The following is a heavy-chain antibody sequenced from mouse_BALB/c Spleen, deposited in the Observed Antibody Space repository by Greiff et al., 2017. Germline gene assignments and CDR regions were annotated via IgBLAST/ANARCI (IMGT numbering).Heavy chain of an antibody. CDR1: GFNIKDYY. CDR2: IDPENGNT. Sequence: VQLQQSGAELVRPGALVKLSCKASGFNIKDYYMHWVKQRPEQGLEWIGWIDPENGNTIYDPKFQGKASITAATSSNTAYLQLSSLTSEDTAVYYCARGGDYDETAWFAYWGQGTLVTVSA. D-gene: IGHD2-4*01. V-gene: IGHV14-1*02. J-gene: IGHJ3*01. CDR3: ARGGDYDETAWFAY.